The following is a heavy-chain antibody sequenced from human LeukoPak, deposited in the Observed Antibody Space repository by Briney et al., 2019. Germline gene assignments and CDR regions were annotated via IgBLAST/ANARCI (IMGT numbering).Heavy chain of an antibody. CDR3: ARDGDIAYSSSYYFDY. D-gene: IGHD6-13*01. Sequence: GGSLRLSCAASGFIVSSNYMSWVRQAPGKGLDWVSVIYSGGSTYYADSVKGRFTISRDNSKNTLYLQMNSLRAEDTAVYYCARDGDIAYSSSYYFDYWGQGTLVTVSS. V-gene: IGHV3-66*01. CDR2: IYSGGST. J-gene: IGHJ4*02. CDR1: GFIVSSNY.